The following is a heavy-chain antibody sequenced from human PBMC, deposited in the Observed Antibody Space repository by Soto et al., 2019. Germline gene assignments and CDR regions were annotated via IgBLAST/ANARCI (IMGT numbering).Heavy chain of an antibody. CDR1: GYTFTSYY. V-gene: IGHV1-46*01. Sequence: ASVKVSCKASGYTFTSYYMHWVRQAPGQGLEWMGIINPSGGSTSYAQKFQGRVTMTRDTSTSTVYMELSSLRSEDTAVYYCARGLSTGYSSSWYSDGMDVWGQGTTVTVS. CDR2: INPSGGST. D-gene: IGHD6-13*01. J-gene: IGHJ6*02. CDR3: ARGLSTGYSSSWYSDGMDV.